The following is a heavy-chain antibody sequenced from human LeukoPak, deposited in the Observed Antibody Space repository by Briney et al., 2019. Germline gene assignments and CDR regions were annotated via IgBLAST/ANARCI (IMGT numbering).Heavy chain of an antibody. V-gene: IGHV3-74*01. D-gene: IGHD6-6*01. CDR1: GFSFSSYL. Sequence: QTGGSLRLSCVASGFSFSSYLMYWVRQVPGKGLLSISRIKSDGSSTTYADSVKGRFTISRDNAKNTLYLQMNSLRVEDTAVYYCVRRSAARSGFDYWGQGSRVTVSS. J-gene: IGHJ4*02. CDR3: VRRSAARSGFDY. CDR2: IKSDGSST.